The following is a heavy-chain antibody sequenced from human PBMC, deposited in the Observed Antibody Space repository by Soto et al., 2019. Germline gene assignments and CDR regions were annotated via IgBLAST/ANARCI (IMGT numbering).Heavy chain of an antibody. D-gene: IGHD6-13*01. CDR3: ARDPAAAPQGD. V-gene: IGHV1-46*01. CDR2: INPSGGST. J-gene: IGHJ4*02. Sequence: QVQLVQSGAEVKKPGASVKVSCKASGYTFTSYYMHWVRQAPGQGLEWMGIINPSGGSTSYAQKFQGRVTITRDTSTSTVYMELSSLRSEDTAVYYCARDPAAAPQGDWGQGTLVTVSS. CDR1: GYTFTSYY.